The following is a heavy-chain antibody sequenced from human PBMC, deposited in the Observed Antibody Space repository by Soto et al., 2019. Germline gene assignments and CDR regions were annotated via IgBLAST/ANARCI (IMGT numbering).Heavy chain of an antibody. CDR1: GGSISSGGYY. D-gene: IGHD6-6*01. V-gene: IGHV4-31*03. CDR3: ARAGWGSSEEGYDAFDI. J-gene: IGHJ3*02. CDR2: IYYSGST. Sequence: QVQLQESGPGLVKPSQTLSLTCTVSGGSISSGGYYWSWIRQHPGKGLEWIGYIYYSGSTYYNPSLKSRVTISVDMSKNQYPQKRSSVTAADTAVYYCARAGWGSSEEGYDAFDIWGQGTMVTVSS.